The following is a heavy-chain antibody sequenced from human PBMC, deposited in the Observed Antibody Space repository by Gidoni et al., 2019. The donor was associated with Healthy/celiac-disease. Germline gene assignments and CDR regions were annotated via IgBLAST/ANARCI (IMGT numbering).Heavy chain of an antibody. CDR1: GFTCSSYD. CDR3: AKDCKSRSWLDPKYYGMDV. V-gene: IGHV3-23*01. Sequence: EVQLLESGGGLVQPGGSLRLSCAASGFTCSSYDMSWVRQAPGKGLGWVSAISGSGGSTYYADSVNGRLTISRDNSKNTLYLQMNSLRAEDTAVYYCAKDCKSRSWLDPKYYGMDVWGQGTTVTVSS. CDR2: ISGSGGST. J-gene: IGHJ6*02. D-gene: IGHD6-19*01.